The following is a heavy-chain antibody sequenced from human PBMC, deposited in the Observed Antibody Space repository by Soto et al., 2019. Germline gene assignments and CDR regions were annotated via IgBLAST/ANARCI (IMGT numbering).Heavy chain of an antibody. CDR1: GFTFSSYS. Sequence: EVQLVESGGGLVKPGGSLRLSCAASGFTFSSYSMNWVRQAPGKGLEWVSSISSSSSYIYYADSVKGRFTISRDNAKNSLYLQMNSLRAEDTAVYYCASASLTAGYSSGWYSGWRDVGINWGQGTLVTVSS. CDR3: ASASLTAGYSSGWYSGWRDVGIN. CDR2: ISSSSSYI. D-gene: IGHD6-19*01. V-gene: IGHV3-21*01. J-gene: IGHJ4*02.